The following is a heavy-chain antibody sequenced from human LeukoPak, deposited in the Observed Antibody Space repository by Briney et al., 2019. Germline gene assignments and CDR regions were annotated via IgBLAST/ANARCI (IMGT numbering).Heavy chain of an antibody. CDR2: ISGSGGST. V-gene: IGHV3-23*01. Sequence: GGSLRLSCAASGFTFSAYSMSWVRQAPGKGLEWVSVISGSGGSTYYADSVKGRFTISRDNSKNTLYLQMNSLRAEDTAVYYCAKRRAAGIAVTGDIDYWGQGTLVTVSS. CDR1: GFTFSAYS. J-gene: IGHJ4*02. CDR3: AKRRAAGIAVTGDIDY. D-gene: IGHD6-19*01.